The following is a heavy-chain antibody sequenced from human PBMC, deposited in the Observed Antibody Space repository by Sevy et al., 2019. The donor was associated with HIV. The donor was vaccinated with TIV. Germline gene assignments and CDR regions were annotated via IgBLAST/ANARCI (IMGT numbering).Heavy chain of an antibody. D-gene: IGHD6-19*01. CDR3: AKEGSGGGWADDAFDM. CDR2: ISYDGSNK. V-gene: IGHV3-30*18. Sequence: GGSLRLSCAASGFTFSSYGMPWVRQAPGKGLGWVAVISYDGSNKYYADSVKGRFTISRDNSKNTLYLQMNSLRVEDTAVYYCAKEGSGGGWADDAFDMWGQGTMVTVSS. J-gene: IGHJ3*02. CDR1: GFTFSSYG.